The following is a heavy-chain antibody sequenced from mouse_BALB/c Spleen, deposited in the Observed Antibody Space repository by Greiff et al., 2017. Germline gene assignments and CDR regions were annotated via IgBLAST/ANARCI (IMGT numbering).Heavy chain of an antibody. CDR3: ARSSDGYYGAY. CDR1: GYTFTDYN. Sequence: VHVKQSGPELVKPGASVKISCKASGYTFTDYNMHWVKQSHGKSLEWIGYIYPYNGGTGYNQKFKSKATLTVDNSSSTAYMELRSLTSEDSAVYYCARSSDGYYGAYWGQGTLVTVSA. V-gene: IGHV1S29*02. CDR2: IYPYNGGT. D-gene: IGHD2-3*01. J-gene: IGHJ3*01.